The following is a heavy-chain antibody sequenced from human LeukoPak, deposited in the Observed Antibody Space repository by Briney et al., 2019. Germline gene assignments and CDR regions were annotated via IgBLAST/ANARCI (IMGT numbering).Heavy chain of an antibody. CDR3: ARDSSGWRSIFDY. CDR2: TYYRSKWYS. J-gene: IGHJ4*02. CDR1: GDSVSSNSAA. V-gene: IGHV6-1*01. D-gene: IGHD6-19*01. Sequence: SQTLSPACAISGDSVSSNSAAWNWIRQSPSRGLEWLGRTYYRSKWYSDYAVSVKSPLTINPDTSKNQFSLQLNSVTPEDTAVYYCARDSSGWRSIFDYWGQGTLVSVSS.